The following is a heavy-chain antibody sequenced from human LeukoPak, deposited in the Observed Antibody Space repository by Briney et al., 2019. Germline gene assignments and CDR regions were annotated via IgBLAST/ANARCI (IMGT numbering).Heavy chain of an antibody. CDR1: GGSFSGYY. CDR2: INHSGST. Sequence: SETLSLTCAVYGGSFSGYYWSWIRQPPGKGLEWIGEINHSGSTNYNPSLKSRVTISVDTSKNQFSLKLSSVTAADTAVYYCARVPAYAYDFWSGYYRAHTTDYYMDVWGKGTTVTVSS. J-gene: IGHJ6*03. D-gene: IGHD3-3*01. V-gene: IGHV4-34*01. CDR3: ARVPAYAYDFWSGYYRAHTTDYYMDV.